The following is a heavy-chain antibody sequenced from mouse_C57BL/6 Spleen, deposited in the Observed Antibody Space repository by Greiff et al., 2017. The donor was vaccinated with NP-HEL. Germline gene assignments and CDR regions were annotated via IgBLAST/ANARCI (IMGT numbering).Heavy chain of an antibody. CDR1: GFTFSDYY. J-gene: IGHJ4*01. D-gene: IGHD1-1*01. Sequence: EVMLVESEGGLVQPGSSMKLSCTASGFTFSDYYMAWVRQVPEKGLEWVANINYDGSSTYYLDSLKSRFIISRDNAKNILYLQMSSLKSEDTATYYCARDHYGSEAMDYWGQGTSVTVSS. V-gene: IGHV5-16*01. CDR3: ARDHYGSEAMDY. CDR2: INYDGSST.